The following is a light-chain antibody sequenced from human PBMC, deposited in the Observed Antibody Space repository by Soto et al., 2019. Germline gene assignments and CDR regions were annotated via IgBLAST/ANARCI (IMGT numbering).Light chain of an antibody. CDR2: WAS. CDR3: QQHYSTPPWT. J-gene: IGKJ1*01. CDR1: QSVLYSSNNKNY. V-gene: IGKV4-1*01. Sequence: DIVMTQSPDSLAVSLGERATINCKSSQSVLYSSNNKNYLAWYQQKPGQPPKLLISWASTRESGVPDRFSGSGSGTDFTLTISSLQAVDVAIYHCQQHYSTPPWTFGQGTKVEIK.